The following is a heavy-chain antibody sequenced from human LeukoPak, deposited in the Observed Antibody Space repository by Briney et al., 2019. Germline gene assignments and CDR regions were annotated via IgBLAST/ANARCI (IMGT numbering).Heavy chain of an antibody. CDR1: GFTFSSNV. Sequence: GGSLRLSCAASGFTFSSNVMIWVRQAPGKGLEWVSSIPASGGSTYYADSVKGRFTISRDNSKNSLYLQMNSLRAEDTAVYYCARDLSWESYFDYWGQGTLVTVSS. J-gene: IGHJ4*02. CDR3: ARDLSWESYFDY. CDR2: IPASGGST. V-gene: IGHV3-23*01. D-gene: IGHD1-26*01.